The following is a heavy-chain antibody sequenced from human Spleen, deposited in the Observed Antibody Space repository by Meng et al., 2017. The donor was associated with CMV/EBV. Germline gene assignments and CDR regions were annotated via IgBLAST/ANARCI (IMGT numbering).Heavy chain of an antibody. Sequence: ASVKVSCKASGYTFTSYYMHWVRQAPGQGLEWMGIINPSGGSTSYAPKFQGRVTMTRDTSVSTAYMDLSRLSSDDTAVYYCATITVPATPAPRADSWGQGTLVTVSS. CDR2: INPSGGST. CDR1: GYTFTSYY. D-gene: IGHD5-24*01. J-gene: IGHJ4*02. CDR3: ATITVPATPAPRADS. V-gene: IGHV1-46*01.